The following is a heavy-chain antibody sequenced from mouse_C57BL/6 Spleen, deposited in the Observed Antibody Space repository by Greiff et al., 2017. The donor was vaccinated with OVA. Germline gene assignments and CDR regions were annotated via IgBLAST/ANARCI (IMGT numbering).Heavy chain of an antibody. CDR1: GYTFTDYY. Sequence: QVQLKESGAELVRPGASVKLSCKASGYTFTDYYINWVKQRPGQGLEWIARIYPGSGNTYYNAKFKGKATLTAEKSSSTAYMQLSSLTSEDSAVYFCARDRSPYYAMDYWGQGTSVTVSS. CDR2: IYPGSGNT. CDR3: ARDRSPYYAMDY. J-gene: IGHJ4*01. V-gene: IGHV1-76*01.